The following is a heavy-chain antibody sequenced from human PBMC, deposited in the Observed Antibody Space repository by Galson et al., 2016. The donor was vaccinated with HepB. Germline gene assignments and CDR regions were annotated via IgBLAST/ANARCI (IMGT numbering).Heavy chain of an antibody. V-gene: IGHV3-11*05. J-gene: IGHJ4*02. CDR2: ISVSSSST. D-gene: IGHD4-11*01. Sequence: SLRLSCAASGFTFSDYYMSWIRQAPGKGLEWLSHISVSSSSTNYADSVKGRFTISRDNAKKSLYLQMNSLRTEDTAVYYCARGDCSNGVCYFDYWGQGLLVAVSS. CDR1: GFTFSDYY. CDR3: ARGDCSNGVCYFDY.